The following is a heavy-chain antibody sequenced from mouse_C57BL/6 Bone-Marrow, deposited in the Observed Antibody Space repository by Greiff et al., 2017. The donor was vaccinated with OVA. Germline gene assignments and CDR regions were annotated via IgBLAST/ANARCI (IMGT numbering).Heavy chain of an antibody. CDR3: ARDITTEYFDV. CDR2: IDPSDSET. J-gene: IGHJ1*03. CDR1: GYTFTSYW. Sequence: VQLQQPGAELVRPGSSVKLSCKASGYTFTSYWLHWVKQRPIQGLEWIGNIDPSDSETHYNQKFKDKATLTVDKSSSTAYMQLSSLTSEDSAVYYGARDITTEYFDVWGTGTTVTVSS. D-gene: IGHD1-1*01. V-gene: IGHV1-52*01.